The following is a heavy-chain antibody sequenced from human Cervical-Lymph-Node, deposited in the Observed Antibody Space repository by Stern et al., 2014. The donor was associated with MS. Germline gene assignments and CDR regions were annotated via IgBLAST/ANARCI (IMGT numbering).Heavy chain of an antibody. D-gene: IGHD3-22*01. CDR2: INSGGSST. CDR3: ARVKGIVVINYFDY. J-gene: IGHJ4*02. V-gene: IGHV3-74*01. CDR1: GFTFSNYW. Sequence: EVQLVESGGGLVQPGGSLRLSCAASGFTFSNYWMHWVRQAPGKGLVWVSRINSGGSSTSCADSVKGRFTISRDNAKNTVYLQMNSLGAEDTAVYFCARVKGIVVINYFDYWGQGALVTVSS.